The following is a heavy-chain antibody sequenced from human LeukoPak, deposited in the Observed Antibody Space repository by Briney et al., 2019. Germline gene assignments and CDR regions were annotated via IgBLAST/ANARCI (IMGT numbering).Heavy chain of an antibody. CDR3: ARGFGYSGYHDY. V-gene: IGHV4-39*07. Sequence: SETLSLTCTVSGGSISSTNYYWGWIRQPPGKGLEWIGSIHYSGSTYYNPSLKSRVTISVDTSKNQFSLKLSSVTAADTAVYYCARGFGYSGYHDYWGQGTLVTVSS. D-gene: IGHD5-12*01. J-gene: IGHJ4*02. CDR1: GGSISSTNYY. CDR2: IHYSGST.